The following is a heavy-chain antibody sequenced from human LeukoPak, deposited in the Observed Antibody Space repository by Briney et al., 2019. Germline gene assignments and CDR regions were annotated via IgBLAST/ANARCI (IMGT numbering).Heavy chain of an antibody. D-gene: IGHD1-26*01. J-gene: IGHJ5*02. Sequence: ASVKVSCKASGYTFTSYYMHWVRQAPGQGLEWMGIINPSGGSTSYAQKFQGRVTMTRDTSTSTAYMELSSLRSEDTAVYYCAREGPDSGSYFDAWFDPWGQGTLVTVSS. CDR2: INPSGGST. CDR3: AREGPDSGSYFDAWFDP. V-gene: IGHV1-46*01. CDR1: GYTFTSYY.